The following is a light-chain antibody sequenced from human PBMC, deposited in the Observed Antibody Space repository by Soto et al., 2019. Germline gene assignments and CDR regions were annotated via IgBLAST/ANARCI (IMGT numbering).Light chain of an antibody. CDR3: QQRTNWPPWT. CDR2: DAS. Sequence: EIVLTQSPATLSLSPGERATLSCRASESIGTYLAWYQQKPGQAPRLLTSDASKRATDIPARFSGSGSGRDFTLTISSLQPEDFSIYYCQQRTNWPPWTFGQGTKVEIK. J-gene: IGKJ1*01. V-gene: IGKV3-11*02. CDR1: ESIGTY.